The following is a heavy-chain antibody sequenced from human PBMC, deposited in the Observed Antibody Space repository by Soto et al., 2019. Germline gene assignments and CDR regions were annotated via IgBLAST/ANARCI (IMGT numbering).Heavy chain of an antibody. J-gene: IGHJ6*02. CDR1: GGSISSYY. V-gene: IGHV4-59*01. D-gene: IGHD3-10*01. CDR2: IYYSGST. CDR3: AREAGAGYYGMDV. Sequence: PSETLSLTCTVSGGSISSYYWSWIRQPPGKGLEWIGYIYYSGSTNYNPSLKSRVTISVDTSKNQFSMKLSSVTATDTAVYYCAREAGAGYYGMDVWGQGTTVT.